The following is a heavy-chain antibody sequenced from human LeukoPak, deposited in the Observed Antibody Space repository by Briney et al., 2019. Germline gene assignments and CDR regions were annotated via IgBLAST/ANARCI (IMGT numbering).Heavy chain of an antibody. J-gene: IGHJ3*02. Sequence: PSETLSLTCTVYGVSISSHFWSWIRQPPGKGLEWIGYIYYSGRTRYNPSLQSRVTISIDTSENNFSLKLTSVTAADTALYYCARLLDNDSSGDPDTFDMWGQGTVVTVSS. CDR1: GVSISSHF. CDR2: IYYSGRT. V-gene: IGHV4-59*11. CDR3: ARLLDNDSSGDPDTFDM. D-gene: IGHD3-22*01.